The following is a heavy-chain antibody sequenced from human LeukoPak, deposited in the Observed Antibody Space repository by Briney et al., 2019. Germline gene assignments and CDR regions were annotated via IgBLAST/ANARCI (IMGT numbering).Heavy chain of an antibody. V-gene: IGHV3-7*03. CDR3: VRDGSGWDY. J-gene: IGHJ4*02. Sequence: GDALRLSCAPSGLPFSSYWMSWLRQAPGKRLEWVANIQKEGSEKYYVDSVKCRFTISRDNAKNLLYLQMNSLRAEDTAMYYCVRDGSGWDYWGQGILVTVSS. CDR2: IQKEGSEK. D-gene: IGHD3-10*01. CDR1: GLPFSSYW.